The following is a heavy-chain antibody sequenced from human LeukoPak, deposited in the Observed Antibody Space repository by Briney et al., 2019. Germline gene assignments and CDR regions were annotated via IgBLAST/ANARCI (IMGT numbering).Heavy chain of an antibody. D-gene: IGHD2-21*01. Sequence: GRSLRLSCAASGFTFSSYAMSWVRQAPGKGLEWVSAISGSGGSTYYADSVKGRFTISRDNSKNTLYLQMNSLRVEDTAIYYCAKGHISRFDYWGQGTLVTVSS. CDR3: AKGHISRFDY. V-gene: IGHV3-23*01. CDR2: ISGSGGST. J-gene: IGHJ4*02. CDR1: GFTFSSYA.